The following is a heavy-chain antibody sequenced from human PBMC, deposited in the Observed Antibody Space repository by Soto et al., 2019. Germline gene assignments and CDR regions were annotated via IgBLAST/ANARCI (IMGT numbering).Heavy chain of an antibody. CDR1: GGSIGSGGYY. D-gene: IGHD3-10*01. CDR2: IYYSGGT. CDR3: ERDSGTGELDY. Sequence: SETLSLTCNVSGGSIGSGGYYWSWIRQHPGKGLEWIGYIYYSGGTFYNPSLESRLAMSVDTSRNQFSLKLRSVTAADTAIYYCERDSGTGELDYWGQGTLVTVSS. V-gene: IGHV4-31*03. J-gene: IGHJ4*02.